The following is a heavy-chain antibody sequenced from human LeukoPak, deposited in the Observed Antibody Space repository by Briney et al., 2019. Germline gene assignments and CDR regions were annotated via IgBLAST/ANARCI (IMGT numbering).Heavy chain of an antibody. Sequence: SGGSLRLPCAASGFNFTHFAMLRVRQAPGKALEWLSYINHNSDDLYYADSVKGRFIVCRDNAKNSIYVQMSNLRGEDTAFYCCVRDRAAPDAWSQGTLVTVSS. CDR2: INHNSDDL. D-gene: IGHD3-10*01. J-gene: IGHJ5*02. CDR3: VRDRAAPDA. V-gene: IGHV3-21*05. CDR1: GFNFTHFA.